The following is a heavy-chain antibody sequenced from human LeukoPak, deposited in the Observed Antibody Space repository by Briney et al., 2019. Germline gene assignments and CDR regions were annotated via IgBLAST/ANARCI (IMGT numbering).Heavy chain of an antibody. D-gene: IGHD1-26*01. CDR3: ASGPWELDY. Sequence: PSETLSLTCTITSGSINTYDWAWIRQSPGKGLEWIGYIDDSGTTYYNPSLKSRVTISVDTSKEELSLKVNAVTAADTAVYYCASGPWELDYWGQGTLVTVSS. V-gene: IGHV4-4*09. CDR1: SGSINTYD. CDR2: IDDSGTT. J-gene: IGHJ4*02.